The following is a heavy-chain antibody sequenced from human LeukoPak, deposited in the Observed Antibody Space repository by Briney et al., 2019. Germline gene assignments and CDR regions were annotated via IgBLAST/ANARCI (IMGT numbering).Heavy chain of an antibody. CDR1: GFTFSNHG. V-gene: IGHV3-33*01. Sequence: GGSLRLSCAASGFTFSNHGMHWVRQAPGKGLEWVALIWYDRSTQYYADSVKGRFTISRDNPKNTLYLQMNTLRAEDSAVYYCATDLGSTTLDYWGQGTLVTVSS. J-gene: IGHJ4*02. D-gene: IGHD3-9*01. CDR2: IWYDRSTQ. CDR3: ATDLGSTTLDY.